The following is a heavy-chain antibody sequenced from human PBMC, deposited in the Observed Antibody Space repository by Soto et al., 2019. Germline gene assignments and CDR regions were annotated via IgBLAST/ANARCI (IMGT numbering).Heavy chain of an antibody. CDR1: GFTFSSYA. CDR3: AQKYYDSTGGGY. CDR2: ISANGGLI. Sequence: ESGGGLVQPGGSLRLSCAASGFTFSSYAFSWVRQAPGKGLEWVSLISANGGLIKYADSVKGRFTISRDNSKNTVSLQMNSLRAEDTAVYYCAQKYYDSTGGGYWGLGTLVTVSS. V-gene: IGHV3-23*01. J-gene: IGHJ4*02. D-gene: IGHD3-16*01.